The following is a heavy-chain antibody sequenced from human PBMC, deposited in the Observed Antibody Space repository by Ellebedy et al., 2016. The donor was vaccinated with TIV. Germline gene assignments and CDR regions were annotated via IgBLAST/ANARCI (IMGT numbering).Heavy chain of an antibody. CDR3: AKDMVFGDGKWEIDV. J-gene: IGHJ6*02. Sequence: GESLKISCAASGFTFNSYAMSWVRQAPGKGLEWVSTISHTGTRTYYANSVEGRFLISRDISKRTLYLQMNSLRAGDTAVYYCAKDMVFGDGKWEIDVWGQGTTVTVSS. D-gene: IGHD1-26*01. CDR1: GFTFNSYA. CDR2: ISHTGTRT. V-gene: IGHV3-23*01.